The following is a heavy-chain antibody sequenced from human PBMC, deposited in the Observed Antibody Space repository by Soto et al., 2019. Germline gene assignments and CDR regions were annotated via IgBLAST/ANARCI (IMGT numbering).Heavy chain of an antibody. CDR1: GDTFTSYD. V-gene: IGHV1-3*01. D-gene: IGHD6-19*01. CDR2: INVINGNA. CDR3: AVSSGWWAFHH. Sequence: ASVKVSCKASGDTFTSYDMNWCRQARGQRLEGMGRINVINGNAYYSQRFQGRATFTRDTSASTGYMELSSLISGDTAVYYCAVSSGWWAFHHWGQGTVVTVSS. J-gene: IGHJ1*01.